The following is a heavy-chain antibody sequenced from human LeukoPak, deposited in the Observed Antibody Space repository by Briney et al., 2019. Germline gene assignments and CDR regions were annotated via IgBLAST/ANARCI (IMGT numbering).Heavy chain of an antibody. V-gene: IGHV1-2*02. CDR3: ARDDRVTTNQAVAGLIDY. Sequence: ASVKVSCKASGYTFTGYYMHWVRQAPGQGLEWMGWINPNSGGTNYAQKLQGRVTMTTDTSTSTAYMELRSLRSDDTAVYYCARDDRVTTNQAVAGLIDYWGQGTLVTVSS. CDR2: INPNSGGT. J-gene: IGHJ4*02. CDR1: GYTFTGYY. D-gene: IGHD6-13*01.